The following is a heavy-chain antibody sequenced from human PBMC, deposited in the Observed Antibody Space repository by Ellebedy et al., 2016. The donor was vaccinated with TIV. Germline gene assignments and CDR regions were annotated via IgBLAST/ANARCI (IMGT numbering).Heavy chain of an antibody. Sequence: MPSETLSLTCDVSGASVKNDSWSWVRQPPMKGLEWIGYIYYGGTTSYNPSLGNRVTMSLDTSKNQFSLKVASVTAADTAVYYCARELGGIDWEPLGYWGQGALVIVSS. CDR2: IYYGGTT. V-gene: IGHV4-59*02. CDR3: ARELGGIDWEPLGY. CDR1: GASVKNDS. D-gene: IGHD1-26*01. J-gene: IGHJ4*02.